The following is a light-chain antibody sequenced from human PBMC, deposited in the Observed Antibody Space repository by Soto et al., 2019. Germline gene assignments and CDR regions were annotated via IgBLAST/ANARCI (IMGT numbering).Light chain of an antibody. V-gene: IGKV3D-20*01. CDR3: QQYGSSPT. Sequence: IVLTQSPGTLSFSPGERATLSCRASQSVSSSYLAWYQQKPGLAPRLLIYDASSRATGIPDRFSGSGSGTDFTLTISRLEPEDFAVYYCQQYGSSPTFGQGSKVDIK. CDR2: DAS. CDR1: QSVSSSY. J-gene: IGKJ1*01.